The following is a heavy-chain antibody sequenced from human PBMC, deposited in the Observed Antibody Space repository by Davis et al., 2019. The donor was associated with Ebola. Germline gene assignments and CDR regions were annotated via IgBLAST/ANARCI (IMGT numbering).Heavy chain of an antibody. CDR1: SGPFNSYY. CDR3: ARFGGGAY. Sequence: PSETLSLTCAVDSGPFNSYYWTWIRQPPGQGLEWIGEIDHRGGTNYNPSLKSRVTISADTSKNQFSLNLRSVTAADTAVYFCARFGGGAYWGQGTLVTVSS. D-gene: IGHD3-16*01. V-gene: IGHV4-34*01. J-gene: IGHJ4*02. CDR2: IDHRGGT.